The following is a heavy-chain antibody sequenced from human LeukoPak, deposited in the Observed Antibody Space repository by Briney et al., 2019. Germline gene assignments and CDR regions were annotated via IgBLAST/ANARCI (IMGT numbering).Heavy chain of an antibody. Sequence: SETLSLTCTVSGGSISSYYWSWIRQPPGKGLEWIGYIYYSGSTNYNPSLKSRVTISVDTSKSHFSLKLSSVTAADTAVYYCARRSPVTASIDYWGQGTLVIVSS. CDR3: ARRSPVTASIDY. CDR1: GGSISSYY. J-gene: IGHJ4*02. D-gene: IGHD2-21*02. CDR2: IYYSGST. V-gene: IGHV4-59*08.